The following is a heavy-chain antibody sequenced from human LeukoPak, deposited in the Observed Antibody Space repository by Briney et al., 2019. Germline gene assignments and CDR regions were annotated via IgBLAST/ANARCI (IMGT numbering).Heavy chain of an antibody. D-gene: IGHD6-13*01. CDR2: IYYSGST. J-gene: IGHJ6*03. V-gene: IGHV4-30-4*08. Sequence: SETLSLTCTVSGGSISSGDYSWSWIRQPPGKGLEWFGYIYYSGSTYYNPSLKSRVTISVDTSKNQFSLKLSSVTSADTAVYYCARDRIAAAGTNYYYMDVWGKGTTVTVSS. CDR1: GGSISSGDYS. CDR3: ARDRIAAAGTNYYYMDV.